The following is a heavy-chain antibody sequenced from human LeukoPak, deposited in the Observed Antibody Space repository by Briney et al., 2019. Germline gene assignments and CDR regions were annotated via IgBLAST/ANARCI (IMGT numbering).Heavy chain of an antibody. Sequence: PSQTLSLTSTVSGGSFSSGGYYWSWIRQHPGKGLEWIGYIYYSGSTCYNPSLKSRVTISVDTSKNQFSLKLSSVTAADTAVYYCARLGYVGDTAMDWGQGTLVTVSS. J-gene: IGHJ4*02. CDR1: GGSFSSGGYY. D-gene: IGHD5-18*01. V-gene: IGHV4-31*03. CDR3: ARLGYVGDTAMD. CDR2: IYYSGST.